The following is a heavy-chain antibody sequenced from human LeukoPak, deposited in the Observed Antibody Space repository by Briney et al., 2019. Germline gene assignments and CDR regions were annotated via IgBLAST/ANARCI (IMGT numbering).Heavy chain of an antibody. V-gene: IGHV3-72*01. J-gene: IGHJ4*02. CDR2: SRNKANSHTT. Sequence: PGGSLRLSCAASGFTFSDHYMDWVRQAPGKGLEWVGRSRNKANSHTTEYAASVKARFTISRDDSKNSLYLQMNNLKTEDTAVYYCARGETGYCSRTTCYGFDYWGQGTLVTVSS. D-gene: IGHD2-2*01. CDR3: ARGETGYCSRTTCYGFDY. CDR1: GFTFSDHY.